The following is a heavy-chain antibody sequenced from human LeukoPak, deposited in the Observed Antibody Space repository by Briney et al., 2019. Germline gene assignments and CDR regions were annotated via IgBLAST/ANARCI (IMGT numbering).Heavy chain of an antibody. V-gene: IGHV4-59*08. CDR1: GDSVSGFY. Sequence: SETLSLTCSVSGDSVSGFYWNWIRQSPGTGLEWIRNIHYSGNSNYNPSLKSRVTMSIDTSRNQFFLKLNSVTAADTAVYYCVLAPNSNWFDFWGQGTQVTVSS. CDR3: VLAPNSNWFDF. D-gene: IGHD2-8*01. J-gene: IGHJ5*01. CDR2: IHYSGNS.